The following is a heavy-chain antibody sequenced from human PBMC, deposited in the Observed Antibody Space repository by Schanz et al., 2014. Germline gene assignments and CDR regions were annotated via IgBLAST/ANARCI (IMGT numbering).Heavy chain of an antibody. CDR2: ISSTSTYI. J-gene: IGHJ4*02. CDR3: ARGTPFLCDY. D-gene: IGHD3-16*01. V-gene: IGHV3-21*01. CDR1: GFSFSTYA. Sequence: EVQLVESGGGLAQPGGSLRLSCAASGFSFSTYAMNWVRQAPGKGLEWVSSISSTSTYINYADSVNGRFTISRDNGQNSLYLQMSSLRAEDTAVYYCARGTPFLCDYWGQGTLVTVSS.